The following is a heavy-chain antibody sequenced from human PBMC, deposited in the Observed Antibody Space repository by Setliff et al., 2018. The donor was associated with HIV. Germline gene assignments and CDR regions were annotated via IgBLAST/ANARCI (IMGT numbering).Heavy chain of an antibody. CDR2: VSFNGKKA. Sequence: PGGSLRLSCVASGFTFGSHDMHWVRQAPGEGLEWVAAVSFNGKKAFYADSVRGRFTVSRENSRNTVSLQLSRLKVEDNGVYYCAKVTGRYFDYDDDNYHNMDVWGKGTTVTVSS. CDR1: GFTFGSHD. D-gene: IGHD3-22*01. V-gene: IGHV3-33*03. CDR3: AKVTGRYFDYDDDNYHNMDV. J-gene: IGHJ6*04.